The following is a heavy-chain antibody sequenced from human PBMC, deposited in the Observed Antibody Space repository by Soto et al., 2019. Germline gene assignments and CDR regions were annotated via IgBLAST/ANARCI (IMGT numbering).Heavy chain of an antibody. J-gene: IGHJ4*02. D-gene: IGHD2-21*02. CDR2: IYDSGST. V-gene: IGHV4-30-4*01. Sequence: QVQLQESGPGLVNPSQTLSLTCTVSGGSISNANYYWSWIRQPPGKGLEWIGHIYDSGSTYNNPSLKTQVTISVDTSKNQFSLKLSSVTAAYTAVYYCARGPTADKVDYWGQGTLVTVSS. CDR3: ARGPTADKVDY. CDR1: GGSISNANYY.